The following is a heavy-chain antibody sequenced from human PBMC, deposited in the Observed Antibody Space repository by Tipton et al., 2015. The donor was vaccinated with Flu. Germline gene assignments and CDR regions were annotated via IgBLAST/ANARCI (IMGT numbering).Heavy chain of an antibody. V-gene: IGHV3-30*02. Sequence: SPRLSCAASGFTFSSYGMHWVRQAPGKGLEWVAFIRYDGGNKYYADSVKGRFTISRDNSKNTLYLQMNSLRAEDTAVYYCAKEEGYCSSTSCQITYYYYGMDVWGQGTTVTVSS. CDR3: AKEEGYCSSTSCQITYYYYGMDV. CDR1: GFTFSSYG. J-gene: IGHJ6*02. CDR2: IRYDGGNK. D-gene: IGHD2-2*01.